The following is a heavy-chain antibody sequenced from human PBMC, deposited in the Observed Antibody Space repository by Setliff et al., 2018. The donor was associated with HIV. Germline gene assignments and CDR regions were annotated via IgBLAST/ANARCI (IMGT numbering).Heavy chain of an antibody. V-gene: IGHV4-38-2*01. CDR3: ARVQVSGTYPIDY. J-gene: IGHJ4*02. CDR2: IYHSGST. Sequence: PSETLSLTCAVSSYSISSGYYWGWIRQPPGKGLEWIGNIYHSGSTYYNPSLKSRVTISVDTSKNQFSLKLSSVTAADTAVYYCARVQVSGTYPIDYWGQGTLVPVSS. CDR1: SYSISSGYY. D-gene: IGHD3-10*01.